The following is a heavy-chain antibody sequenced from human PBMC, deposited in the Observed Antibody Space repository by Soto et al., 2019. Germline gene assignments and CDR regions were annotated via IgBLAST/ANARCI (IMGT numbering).Heavy chain of an antibody. CDR2: IIPILGIA. J-gene: IGHJ4*02. V-gene: IGHV1-69*02. CDR1: GGTFSSYT. D-gene: IGHD5-12*01. CDR3: ARANSGYEFDY. Sequence: QVQLVQSGAEVKKPGSSVKVSCKASGGTFSSYTISWVRQAPGQGLEWMGRIIPILGIANYAQKFQGRVTITADKSTSTAYMELSSLRAEDTAVYYCARANSGYEFDYWGQGTLVTVSS.